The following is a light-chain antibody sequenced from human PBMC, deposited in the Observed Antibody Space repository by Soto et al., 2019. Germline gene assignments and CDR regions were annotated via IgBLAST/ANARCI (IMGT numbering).Light chain of an antibody. CDR1: QGITNA. V-gene: IGKV1-6*01. Sequence: ATQMTQSPSSLSASVGDRVTITCRASQGITNALGWYQQKPGKAPNLLIFDASSLQGGVPSRFSGSGSGADFTLTINSLQPEDFATYYCLQYHTHPHTFGQGTKLEIK. CDR3: LQYHTHPHT. CDR2: DAS. J-gene: IGKJ2*01.